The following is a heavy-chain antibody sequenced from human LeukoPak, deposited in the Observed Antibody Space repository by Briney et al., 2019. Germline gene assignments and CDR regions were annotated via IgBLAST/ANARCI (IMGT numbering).Heavy chain of an antibody. CDR1: GGSISTTIYY. V-gene: IGHV4-39*01. J-gene: IGHJ4*02. Sequence: SETLSLTCSVSGGSISTTIYYWGWIRQPTGKGLEWIGSIYYTGSTYYNPSLKSRVTMSVDTSKNQFSLKLSSGTAADTAVYYCVEMATRWYFDHWGQGTLATVSS. CDR2: IYYTGST. CDR3: VEMATRWYFDH. D-gene: IGHD5-24*01.